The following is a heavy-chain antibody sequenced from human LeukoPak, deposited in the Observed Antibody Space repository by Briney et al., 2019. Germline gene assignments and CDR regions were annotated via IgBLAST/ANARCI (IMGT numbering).Heavy chain of an antibody. CDR1: GGSFSGYY. D-gene: IGHD3-22*01. V-gene: IGHV4-34*01. Sequence: SETLSLTCAVYGGSFSGYYWSWIRQPPGKGLEWIGEINHSGSTNYNPSLKSRVIISVDTSKNQFSLKLSSVTAADTAVYYCARVPDYYDSSGNFDYWGQGTLVTVSS. CDR3: ARVPDYYDSSGNFDY. CDR2: INHSGST. J-gene: IGHJ4*02.